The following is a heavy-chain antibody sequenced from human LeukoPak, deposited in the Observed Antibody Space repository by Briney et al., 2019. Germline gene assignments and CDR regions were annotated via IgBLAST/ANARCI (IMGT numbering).Heavy chain of an antibody. Sequence: PSETLSLTCTVSGGSISSYYWGWIRQPPGKGLEWIGSIYYSGSTYYNPSLKSRVTISVDTSKNQFSLKLSSVTAADTAVYYCARHIYYDSSGYSFFDYWGQGTLVTVSS. D-gene: IGHD3-22*01. CDR2: IYYSGST. CDR3: ARHIYYDSSGYSFFDY. CDR1: GGSISSYY. V-gene: IGHV4-39*01. J-gene: IGHJ4*02.